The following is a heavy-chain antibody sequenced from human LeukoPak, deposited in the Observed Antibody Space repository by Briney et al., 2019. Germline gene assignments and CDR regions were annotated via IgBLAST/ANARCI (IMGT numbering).Heavy chain of an antibody. CDR2: ISSSSVTI. J-gene: IGHJ4*02. V-gene: IGHV3-48*01. Sequence: GGSLRLSCAASGFIFTSYDMNWVRQAPGKRLEWVSYISSSSVTIYYADSVKGRFTVSRDNAKNSLYLQMNSLSAEDTAVYYCVGSTHFDYWGQGTLVTVSS. CDR3: VGSTHFDY. CDR1: GFIFTSYD.